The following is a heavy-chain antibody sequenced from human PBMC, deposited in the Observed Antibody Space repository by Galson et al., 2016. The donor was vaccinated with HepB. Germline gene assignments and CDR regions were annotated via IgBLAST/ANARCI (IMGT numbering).Heavy chain of an antibody. CDR3: ARELDHSFYFDY. V-gene: IGHV1-46*02. D-gene: IGHD1-14*01. J-gene: IGHJ4*02. Sequence: SVKVSCKASGYTFNTYNMHWVRQAPGQGLEWMGIIKPSGGNTIYAQKFQDRITMTRDTSTSTVYMELISLRSEGTAVYYCARELDHSFYFDYWGQGTLLTVS. CDR2: IKPSGGNT. CDR1: GYTFNTYN.